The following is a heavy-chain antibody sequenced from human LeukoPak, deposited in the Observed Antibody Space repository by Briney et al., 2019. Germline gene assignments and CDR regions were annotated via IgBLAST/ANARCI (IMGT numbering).Heavy chain of an antibody. CDR2: IIPILGIA. D-gene: IGHD3-22*01. V-gene: IGHV1-69*04. Sequence: GASVKVSCKASGGTFSSYAISWVRQAPGQGLEWMGRIIPILGIANYAQKFQGRVTITADKSTSTAYMELSSLRSEDTAVYYCARGPYYYDSSGYYPYYFDYWGQGTLATVSS. J-gene: IGHJ4*02. CDR3: ARGPYYYDSSGYYPYYFDY. CDR1: GGTFSSYA.